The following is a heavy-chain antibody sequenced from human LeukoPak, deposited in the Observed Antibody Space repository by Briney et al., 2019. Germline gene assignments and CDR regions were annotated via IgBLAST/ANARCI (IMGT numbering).Heavy chain of an antibody. J-gene: IGHJ5*02. CDR2: ISSSGSTI. Sequence: PGGSLRLSCAASGFTFSSNSMSWIRQAPGKGLEWVSYISSSGSTIYYADSVKGRFTISRDNAKNSLYLQMNSLRAEDTAVYYCARGSDVLRSKARNWFDPWGQGTLVTVSS. CDR3: ARGSDVLRSKARNWFDP. D-gene: IGHD3-3*01. V-gene: IGHV3-48*04. CDR1: GFTFSSNS.